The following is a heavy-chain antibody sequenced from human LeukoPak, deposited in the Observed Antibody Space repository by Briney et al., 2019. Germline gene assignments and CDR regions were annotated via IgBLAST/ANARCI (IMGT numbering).Heavy chain of an antibody. V-gene: IGHV4-59*11. Sequence: SETLSLTCTVSGASINSHLWSWIRQPPEKGLEWIAYTRYSGTTNYNPSLKGRVTISVDTSKNQFSLNLNSLTAADTAVYYCARDPGDGYNSFDSWGQGTLVTVSS. CDR1: GASINSHL. J-gene: IGHJ4*02. CDR2: TRYSGTT. D-gene: IGHD5-24*01. CDR3: ARDPGDGYNSFDS.